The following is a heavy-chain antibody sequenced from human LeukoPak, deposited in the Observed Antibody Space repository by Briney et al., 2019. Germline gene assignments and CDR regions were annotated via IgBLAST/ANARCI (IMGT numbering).Heavy chain of an antibody. V-gene: IGHV3-7*03. CDR1: GFTFSSYW. CDR2: IKQDGSEK. J-gene: IGHJ4*02. D-gene: IGHD6-13*01. Sequence: PGGSLRLSCAASGFTFSSYWMSWVRQAPGKGLEWVANIKQDGSEKYYVDSVKGRFTISRDNAKNSLYMQMNSLRAEDTALYYCARALPYSSSWDSRDYWGQGTLVTVSS. CDR3: ARALPYSSSWDSRDY.